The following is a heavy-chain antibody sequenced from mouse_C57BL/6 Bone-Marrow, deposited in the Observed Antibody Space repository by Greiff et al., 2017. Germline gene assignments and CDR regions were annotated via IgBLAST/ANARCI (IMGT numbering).Heavy chain of an antibody. CDR3: TRGVDYGSSYEVAY. J-gene: IGHJ3*01. V-gene: IGHV1-5*01. D-gene: IGHD1-1*01. CDR1: GYTFTSYW. Sequence: QLKQSGTVLARPGASVKMSCKTSGYTFTSYWMHWVKQRPGQGLECIGAIYPGNSDTSYNQKFKGKAKLTAVTSASTAYMELSSLTNEDSAVYYCTRGVDYGSSYEVAYWGQGTLVTVSA. CDR2: IYPGNSDT.